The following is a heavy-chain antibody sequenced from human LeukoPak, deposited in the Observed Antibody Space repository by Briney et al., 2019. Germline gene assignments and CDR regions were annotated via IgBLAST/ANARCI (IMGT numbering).Heavy chain of an antibody. D-gene: IGHD3-3*01. CDR2: ISSSSSYI. Sequence: GGSLRLSCVASGFTFSSYNMNWVRQAPGKWLEWVSSISSSSSYINYADSVKGRFTISRDNAKNSMYLQMNSLRAEDTAVYYCAKDRRDDFWNFDYWGQGTLVTVSS. CDR3: AKDRRDDFWNFDY. J-gene: IGHJ4*02. V-gene: IGHV3-21*04. CDR1: GFTFSSYN.